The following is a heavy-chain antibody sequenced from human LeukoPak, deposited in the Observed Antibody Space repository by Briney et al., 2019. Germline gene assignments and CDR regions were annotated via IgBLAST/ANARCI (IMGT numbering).Heavy chain of an antibody. CDR2: IYHSGST. CDR3: AREFSRDSSGYFDY. Sequence: SQTLSLTCAVSGGSISSGGYSWSWIRQPPGKGLEWIGYIYHSGSTYYNPSLKSRVTISVDRSKNQFSLKLSSVTAADTAVYYCAREFSRDSSGYFDYWGQGTLVTVSS. CDR1: GGSISSGGYS. J-gene: IGHJ4*02. V-gene: IGHV4-30-2*01. D-gene: IGHD3-22*01.